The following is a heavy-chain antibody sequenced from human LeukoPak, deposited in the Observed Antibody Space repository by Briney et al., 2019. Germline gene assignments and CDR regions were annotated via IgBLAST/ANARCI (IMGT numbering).Heavy chain of an antibody. V-gene: IGHV1-69*04. J-gene: IGHJ5*02. CDR1: GGTFSSYA. CDR3: AIGGGYCSSTSCRNWFDP. D-gene: IGHD2-2*01. CDR2: IIPILGIA. Sequence: ASVKVSCKASGGTFSSYAISWVQQAPGQGLEWMGRIIPILGIANYAQKFQGRVTITADKSTSTAYMELSSLRSEDTAVYYCAIGGGYCSSTSCRNWFDPWGQGTLVTVSS.